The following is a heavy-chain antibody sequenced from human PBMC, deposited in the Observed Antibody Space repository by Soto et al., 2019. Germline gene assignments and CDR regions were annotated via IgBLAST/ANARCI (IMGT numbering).Heavy chain of an antibody. J-gene: IGHJ6*02. Sequence: GESLKISCKGSGYSFTSYWIGWVRQMPGKGLEWMGIIYPGDSDTRYSPSFQGQVTISADKSISTAYLQWSGLKASDTAMYYCASRATIFGGARDGSSGMDVWGQGTTVTVSS. V-gene: IGHV5-51*01. CDR1: GYSFTSYW. CDR3: ASRATIFGGARDGSSGMDV. CDR2: IYPGDSDT. D-gene: IGHD3-3*01.